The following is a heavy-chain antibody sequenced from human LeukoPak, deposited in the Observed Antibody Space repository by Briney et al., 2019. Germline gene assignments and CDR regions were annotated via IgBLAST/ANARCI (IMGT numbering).Heavy chain of an antibody. Sequence: ASVTVSCKTSGYTFTSYGISWVRQAPGQGLEWMGWISADNGKTNYAQKLQGRVTMTTDTSTTTAYVELRSLRSDDTAVYYCARRGYPVYYYYMDVWGKGTTVTISS. D-gene: IGHD5-12*01. CDR1: GYTFTSYG. CDR2: ISADNGKT. CDR3: ARRGYPVYYYYMDV. J-gene: IGHJ6*03. V-gene: IGHV1-18*01.